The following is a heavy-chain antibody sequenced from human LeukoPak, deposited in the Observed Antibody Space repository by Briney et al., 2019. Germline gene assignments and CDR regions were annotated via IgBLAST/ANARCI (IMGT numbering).Heavy chain of an antibody. J-gene: IGHJ4*02. D-gene: IGHD3-3*01. CDR3: ARGIKHYDLWSGHGYYFDY. CDR1: GGSISSYY. V-gene: IGHV4-59*01. CDR2: IYYSGST. Sequence: PSETLSLTCTVSGGSISSYYWSWIRQPPGKGLEWIGYIYYSGSTNYNPSLKSRVTISVDTSKNQFSLKLSSVTAADTAVYYCARGIKHYDLWSGHGYYFDYWGQGTLVTVSS.